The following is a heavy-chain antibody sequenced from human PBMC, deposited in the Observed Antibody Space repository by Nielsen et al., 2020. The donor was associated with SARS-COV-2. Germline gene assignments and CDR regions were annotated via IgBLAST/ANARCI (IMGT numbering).Heavy chain of an antibody. V-gene: IGHV6-1*01. CDR1: GDSVSSNSVA. Sequence: SQTLSLTCVISGDSVSSNSVAWNWIRQSPSRGLAWLGRIYYRSKWFYEYAASVRSRITIDPDTSKNQFSLHLNSVTSEDTAMYYCTRDPGYYHGMDVWGQGTTVTVSS. J-gene: IGHJ6*02. CDR2: IYYRSKWFY. CDR3: TRDPGYYHGMDV.